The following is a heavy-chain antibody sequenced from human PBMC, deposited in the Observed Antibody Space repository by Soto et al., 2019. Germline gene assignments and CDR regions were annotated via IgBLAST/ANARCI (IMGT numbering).Heavy chain of an antibody. Sequence: HGWSMRISCAACRFTLYIYVMDVFLQAPGKGLEWVSYISSSSSTIYYADSVKGRFTISRDNAKNSLYLQMNSLRAEDTAVYYCARGVLRYFDWSFDAFDIWRQGTMVPGS. CDR3: ARGVLRYFDWSFDAFDI. J-gene: IGHJ3*02. CDR1: RFTLYIYV. CDR2: ISSSSSTI. V-gene: IGHV3-48*01. D-gene: IGHD3-9*01.